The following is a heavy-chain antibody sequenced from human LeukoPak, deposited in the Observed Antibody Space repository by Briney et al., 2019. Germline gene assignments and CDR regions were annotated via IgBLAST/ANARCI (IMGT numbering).Heavy chain of an antibody. J-gene: IGHJ5*02. V-gene: IGHV4-39*01. CDR2: IYYSGST. Sequence: SETLSLTCTVSGGSISSSSYYWSWIRQPPGKGLEWIGSIYYSGSTYYNPSLKSRVTISVDTSKNQFSLKLSSVTAADTAVYYCARHVVITFGGVIVDNWFDPWGQGTLVTVSS. CDR1: GGSISSSSYY. D-gene: IGHD3-16*02. CDR3: ARHVVITFGGVIVDNWFDP.